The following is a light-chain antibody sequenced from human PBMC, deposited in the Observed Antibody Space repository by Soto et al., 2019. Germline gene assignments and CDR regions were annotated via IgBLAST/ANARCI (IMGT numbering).Light chain of an antibody. CDR2: GAS. Sequence: EIVLTQSPATLSLSPGERATLSCRASQSVSTYLAWYQQKPGQAPRLLIFGASNRATGIPARFSGSGSGTAFTLTISSLEPEDFAVYYCQQRSDWPSISYGQGTRLEIK. V-gene: IGKV3-11*01. J-gene: IGKJ5*01. CDR1: QSVSTY. CDR3: QQRSDWPSIS.